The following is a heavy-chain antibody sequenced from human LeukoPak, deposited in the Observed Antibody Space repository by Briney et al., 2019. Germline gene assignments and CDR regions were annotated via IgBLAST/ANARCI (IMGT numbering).Heavy chain of an antibody. CDR2: IRYDGSNK. Sequence: PGGSLRLSCAASGFTFSSFGMHWVRQAPGKGLEWVAFIRYDGSNKYYADSVKGRFTISRDNSKNTLYLQMNSLRTEDTAVYYCAKDSGYSYGSGSYLDYWGQGTLVTVSS. CDR3: AKDSGYSYGSGSYLDY. V-gene: IGHV3-30*02. D-gene: IGHD3-10*01. J-gene: IGHJ4*02. CDR1: GFTFSSFG.